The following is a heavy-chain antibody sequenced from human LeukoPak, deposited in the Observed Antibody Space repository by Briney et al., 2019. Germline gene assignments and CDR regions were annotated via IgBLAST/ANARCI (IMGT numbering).Heavy chain of an antibody. V-gene: IGHV3-11*01. CDR2: ISSSGSPI. D-gene: IGHD3-9*01. CDR1: GFTFSDFY. J-gene: IGHJ6*03. CDR3: ARVGYDILTGPGYYYYYYMDV. Sequence: GGSLTLSCAASGFTFSDFYMSWIRQAPGKGREWVSYISSSGSPIYYADSVKGRLTISRDNAKNSLYLQMNSLRAEDTAVYYCARVGYDILTGPGYYYYYYMDVWGKGTTVTVSS.